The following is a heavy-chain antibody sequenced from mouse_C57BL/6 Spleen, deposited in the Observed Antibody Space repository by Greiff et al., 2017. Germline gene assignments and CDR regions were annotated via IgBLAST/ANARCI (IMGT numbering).Heavy chain of an antibody. D-gene: IGHD1-1*01. CDR3: ARSSYVGYAMDY. Sequence: QVQLKQPGAELVKPGASVKLSCKASGYTFTSYWMHWVKQRPGQGLEWIGMIHPNSGSTNYNEKFKSKATLTVDKSSSTAYMQLSSLTSEDSAVYYCARSSYVGYAMDYWGQGTSVTVSS. CDR2: IHPNSGST. J-gene: IGHJ4*01. CDR1: GYTFTSYW. V-gene: IGHV1-64*01.